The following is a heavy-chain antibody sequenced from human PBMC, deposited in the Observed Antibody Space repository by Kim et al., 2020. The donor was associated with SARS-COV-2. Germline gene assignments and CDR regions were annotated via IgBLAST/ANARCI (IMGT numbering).Heavy chain of an antibody. Sequence: ASVKVSCKASGYTFTSYAMHWVRQAPGQRLEWMGWINAGNGNTKYSQKFQGRVTITRDTSASTAYMELSSLRSEDTAVYYCARDSSITMVRGVIIRTDSYGMAVWGQGTTVTVSS. CDR3: ARDSSITMVRGVIIRTDSYGMAV. CDR2: INAGNGNT. D-gene: IGHD3-10*01. V-gene: IGHV1-3*01. J-gene: IGHJ6*02. CDR1: GYTFTSYA.